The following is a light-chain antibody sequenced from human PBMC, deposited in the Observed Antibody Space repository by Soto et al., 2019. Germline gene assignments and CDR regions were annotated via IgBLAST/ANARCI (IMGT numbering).Light chain of an antibody. Sequence: EILMTQSPATLSVSPGERTTLSCRASQSVSSNLAWYQQKPGQAPRLLLHGASTSATGIPARFSGSGSGTEFTRTISSLQSEDFAFYYCQQYDSWPSFGLGTKLEIK. CDR1: QSVSSN. J-gene: IGKJ2*01. V-gene: IGKV3-15*01. CDR2: GAS. CDR3: QQYDSWPS.